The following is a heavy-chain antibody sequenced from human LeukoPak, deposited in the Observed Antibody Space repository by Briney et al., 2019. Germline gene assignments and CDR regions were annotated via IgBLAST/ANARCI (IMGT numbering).Heavy chain of an antibody. Sequence: SVKVSCKASGYTFTSYAISWVRQAPGQGLEWMGRIIPILGIANYAQKFQGRVTITADKSTSTAYMELSSLRSEDTAVYYCARDPSYCGGDCYSYYYGMDVWGQGTTVTVSS. D-gene: IGHD2-21*02. CDR1: GYTFTSYA. J-gene: IGHJ6*02. CDR2: IIPILGIA. CDR3: ARDPSYCGGDCYSYYYGMDV. V-gene: IGHV1-69*04.